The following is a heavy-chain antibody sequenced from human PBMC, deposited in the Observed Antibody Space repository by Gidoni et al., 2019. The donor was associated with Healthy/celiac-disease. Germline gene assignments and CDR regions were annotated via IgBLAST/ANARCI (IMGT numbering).Heavy chain of an antibody. V-gene: IGHV1-46*01. D-gene: IGHD6-13*01. CDR3: ARMGIAAAGTWYYYFDY. J-gene: IGHJ4*02. CDR1: GYTFTSYY. CDR2: INPSGGST. Sequence: QVQLVQSGAEVKKPGASVKVSCKASGYTFTSYYMHWVRQAPGQGLEWMGIINPSGGSTSYAQKFQGRVTMTRDTSTSTVYMELSSLRSEDTAVYYCARMGIAAAGTWYYYFDYWGQGTLVTVSS.